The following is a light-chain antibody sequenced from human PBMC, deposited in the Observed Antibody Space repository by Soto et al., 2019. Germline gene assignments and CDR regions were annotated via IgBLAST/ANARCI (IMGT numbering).Light chain of an antibody. CDR1: SSNIGSNT. Sequence: QSVLTQPPSASSTPGQRVTISCSVSSSNIGSNTVNWYQQLPGTAPKLLIYSNNQRPSGVPDRFSGSKSRTSASLAISGLQSEDEADYYCAAWDDSLSGHYVFGTGTKVTVL. CDR2: SNN. J-gene: IGLJ1*01. CDR3: AAWDDSLSGHYV. V-gene: IGLV1-44*01.